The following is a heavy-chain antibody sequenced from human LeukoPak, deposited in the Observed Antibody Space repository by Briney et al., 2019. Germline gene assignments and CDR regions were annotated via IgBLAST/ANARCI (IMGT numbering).Heavy chain of an antibody. CDR2: IYTSGST. CDR3: ARDSTIAARPVWFDP. J-gene: IGHJ5*02. CDR1: GGSISSYY. V-gene: IGHV4-4*07. D-gene: IGHD6-6*01. Sequence: PSETLSLTCTVSGGSISSYYWSWIRQPAGKGLEWIGRIYTSGSTNYNPSLKSRVTMSVDTSKNQFSLKLSSVTAADTAVYYCARDSTIAARPVWFDPWGQGTLVTVSS.